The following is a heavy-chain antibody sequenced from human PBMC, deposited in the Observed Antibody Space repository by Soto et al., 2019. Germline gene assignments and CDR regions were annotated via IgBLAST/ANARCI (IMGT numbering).Heavy chain of an antibody. CDR3: ALRGYLSAGWQWVWFDP. CDR1: GFSINTAGVG. CDR2: VYWDNDK. J-gene: IGHJ5*02. D-gene: IGHD6-19*01. Sequence: QITLEESGPTLVRPTETLTLTCTFSGFSINTAGVGVGWIRQSPGKAPEWLAMVYWDNDKRYNPSLISRLTLTKDCFTTQVVRTLTGRKPIDTGTYYCALRGYLSAGWQWVWFDPWGQGTLVTVSS. V-gene: IGHV2-5*02.